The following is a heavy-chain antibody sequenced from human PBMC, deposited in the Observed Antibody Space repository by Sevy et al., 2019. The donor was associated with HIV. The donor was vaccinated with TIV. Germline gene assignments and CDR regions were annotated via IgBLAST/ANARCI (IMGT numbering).Heavy chain of an antibody. CDR2: ISSNGGST. D-gene: IGHD6-13*01. CDR1: GFTFSSYA. V-gene: IGHV3-64D*06. J-gene: IGHJ4*02. Sequence: GESLKISCSASGFTFSSYAMHWVRQAPGKGLEYVSAISSNGGSTYYADSVKGRFTISRDNSKNTLYLQMSSLRAEDTAVYYCVKDRGRSWYGGTDYWGQGTLVTVSS. CDR3: VKDRGRSWYGGTDY.